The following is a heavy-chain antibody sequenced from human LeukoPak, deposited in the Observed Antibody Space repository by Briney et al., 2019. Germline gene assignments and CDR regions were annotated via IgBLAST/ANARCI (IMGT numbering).Heavy chain of an antibody. D-gene: IGHD2-8*01. CDR3: TTDPLAMVNIPFDY. CDR1: GFTFGDYA. Sequence: PGRSLRLSCTASGFTFGDYAMSWVRQAPGKGLEWVGRIKSKTDGGTTDYAAPVKGRFTISRDDSKNTLYLQMNSLKTEDTAVYYCTTDPLAMVNIPFDYWGQGTLVTVFS. CDR2: IKSKTDGGTT. J-gene: IGHJ4*02. V-gene: IGHV3-15*01.